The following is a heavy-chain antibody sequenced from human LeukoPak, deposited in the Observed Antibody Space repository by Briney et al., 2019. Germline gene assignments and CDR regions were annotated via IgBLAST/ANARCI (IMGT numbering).Heavy chain of an antibody. CDR1: GFTFTRHG. J-gene: IGHJ4*02. Sequence: GGSLRLSCSASGFTFTRHGMHWVRQAPGKGLEWVAVIWYDGGDKYYADSVKGRFTISRDNSKNKLYLQMNSLRVEDTAVYYCARDITSHYFDYCGQGTLVTVSS. V-gene: IGHV3-33*01. D-gene: IGHD1-14*01. CDR3: ARDITSHYFDY. CDR2: IWYDGGDK.